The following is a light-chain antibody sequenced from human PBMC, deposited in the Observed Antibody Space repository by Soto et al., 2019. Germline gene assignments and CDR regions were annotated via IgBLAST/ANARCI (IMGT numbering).Light chain of an antibody. CDR3: QQYESWPFT. CDR2: GES. Sequence: EIVMTQSPATLPVSPGERITLSCRASQPIGINLAWYQQKPGQAPRFLVFGESNRATGVPDRFSVSGSGTAFTLTISSLQSDDLGTYFCQQYESWPFTFGQGTKV. V-gene: IGKV3-15*01. J-gene: IGKJ2*01. CDR1: QPIGIN.